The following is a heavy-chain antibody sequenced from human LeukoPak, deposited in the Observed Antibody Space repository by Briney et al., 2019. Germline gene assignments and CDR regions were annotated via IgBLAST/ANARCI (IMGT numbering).Heavy chain of an antibody. D-gene: IGHD5-12*01. J-gene: IGHJ4*02. CDR1: GGSFSGYY. CDR2: INHSGST. V-gene: IGHV4-34*01. CDR3: ARARENSGYDFPFDY. Sequence: SETLSLTCAVYGGSFSGYYWSWIRQPPGKGLEWIGEINHSGSTNYNPSLKSRVTISVDTSKNQFSLKLSSVTAADTAVYYCARARENSGYDFPFDYWGQGTLVTVSS.